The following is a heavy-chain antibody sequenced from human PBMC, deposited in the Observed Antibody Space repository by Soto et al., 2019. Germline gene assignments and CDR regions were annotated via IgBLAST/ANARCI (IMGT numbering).Heavy chain of an antibody. V-gene: IGHV4-34*01. Sequence: QVQLQQWGAGLLKPSETLSLTCAVYGGSFSGYYWRWIRQHPGKGLEWIGEINHRGSTNYNPSLKSRVTISVDTSKNQFSLKLSSVTAADTAVYYCARRIRVVPADKYFDYWGQGTLVTVSS. CDR3: ARRIRVVPADKYFDY. CDR1: GGSFSGYY. J-gene: IGHJ4*02. CDR2: INHRGST. D-gene: IGHD2-2*01.